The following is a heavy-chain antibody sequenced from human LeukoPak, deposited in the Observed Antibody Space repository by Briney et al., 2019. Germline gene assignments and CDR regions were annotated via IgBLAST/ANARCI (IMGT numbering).Heavy chain of an antibody. Sequence: SETLSLTCTVSGYSLSSGYYWGWIRQPPGKGLEGIGSIYHSGSTYYNPSLKSRVTISVDTSKNQFSLKLSSVTAADTAVYYCARLSRTAMATGFDYWGQGTLVTVSS. J-gene: IGHJ4*02. D-gene: IGHD5-18*01. CDR1: GYSLSSGYY. CDR3: ARLSRTAMATGFDY. V-gene: IGHV4-38-2*02. CDR2: IYHSGST.